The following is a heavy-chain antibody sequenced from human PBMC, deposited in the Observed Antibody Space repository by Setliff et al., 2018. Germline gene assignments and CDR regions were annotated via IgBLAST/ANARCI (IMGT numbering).Heavy chain of an antibody. CDR1: AGSISSSSYY. CDR2: IYYSGST. CDR3: ARRETYYNFWSGYYAY. J-gene: IGHJ4*02. V-gene: IGHV4-39*07. D-gene: IGHD3-3*01. Sequence: ASETLSLTCTVAAGSISSSSYYWRWIRQPPGKGLEWIGCIYYSGSTYYNPSLTSRDTISVDTSKNQFSLKLSSVTAADPAVCYCARRETYYNFWSGYYAYWGQGTLVTVSS.